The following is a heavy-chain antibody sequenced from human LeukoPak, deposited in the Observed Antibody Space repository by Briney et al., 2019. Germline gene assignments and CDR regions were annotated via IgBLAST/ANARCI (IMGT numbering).Heavy chain of an antibody. D-gene: IGHD6-13*01. CDR2: ISYDGNNK. Sequence: GGSLRLFCAASGFTFVSYAMHWVRLAPGKGLEWVAVISYDGNNKDYADSDKGRFTISRDNSKNTLYLQMNSLRAEDTAVYYCARDASIVAAGFDFWGQGTLVSVSS. CDR3: ARDASIVAAGFDF. V-gene: IGHV3-30-3*01. J-gene: IGHJ4*02. CDR1: GFTFVSYA.